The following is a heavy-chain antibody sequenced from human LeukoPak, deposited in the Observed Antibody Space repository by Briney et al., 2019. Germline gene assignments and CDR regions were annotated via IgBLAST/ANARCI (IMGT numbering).Heavy chain of an antibody. CDR3: AREDGVAVAGPFDY. J-gene: IGHJ4*02. CDR1: GGSMSPYH. Sequence: PSETLSLTCTVSGGSMSPYHWGWIRQPPGKGLEWTGYIYYSGSTNYNPSLKSRVTISVDTSKNQFSLQLNSVTPEDTAVYYCAREDGVAVAGPFDYWGQGTLVTVSS. CDR2: IYYSGST. V-gene: IGHV4-59*12. D-gene: IGHD6-19*01.